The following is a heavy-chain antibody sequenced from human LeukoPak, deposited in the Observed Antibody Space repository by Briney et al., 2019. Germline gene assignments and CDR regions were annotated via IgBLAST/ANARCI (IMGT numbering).Heavy chain of an antibody. D-gene: IGHD5-18*01. CDR2: IYYSGST. CDR3: ARDTDTAMTWAY. Sequence: SETLSLTCTVSGGSVSSGSYYWSWIRQPPGKGLGWIGYIYYSGSTNYNPSLKSRVTISVDTSKNQFSLKLSSVTAADTAVYYCARDTDTAMTWAYWGQGTLVTVSS. CDR1: GGSVSSGSYY. J-gene: IGHJ4*02. V-gene: IGHV4-61*01.